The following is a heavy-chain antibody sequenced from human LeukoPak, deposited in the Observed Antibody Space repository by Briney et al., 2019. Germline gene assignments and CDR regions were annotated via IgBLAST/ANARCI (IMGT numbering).Heavy chain of an antibody. V-gene: IGHV4-39*07. CDR1: GVSISSRRYY. D-gene: IGHD3-22*01. Sequence: PSETLSLTCTVSGVSISSRRYYWGWVRQSPEKGLEWIATIYYSGNTYYNPSLKSRVTISVDTSKNQFSLKLSSVTAADTAVYYCARDRRYYDSSAYIRGFDYWGQGTLVTVSS. CDR3: ARDRRYYDSSAYIRGFDY. CDR2: IYYSGNT. J-gene: IGHJ4*02.